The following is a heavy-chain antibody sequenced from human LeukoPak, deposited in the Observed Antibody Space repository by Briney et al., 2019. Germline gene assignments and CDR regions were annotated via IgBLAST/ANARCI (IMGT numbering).Heavy chain of an antibody. CDR1: GFTFRSYA. V-gene: IGHV3-30*04. J-gene: IGHJ5*01. Sequence: GGSLRLSCAASGFTFRSYAMHWVRQAPRKGLDWVAGISYDGSKKYYADAVKDRCHISRNNSKNTLYLQMTSLRADDTAVYYCARRAGKYSHPXXSWGXXTLXTVSS. D-gene: IGHD2-15*01. CDR3: ARRAGKYSHPXXS. CDR2: ISYDGSKK.